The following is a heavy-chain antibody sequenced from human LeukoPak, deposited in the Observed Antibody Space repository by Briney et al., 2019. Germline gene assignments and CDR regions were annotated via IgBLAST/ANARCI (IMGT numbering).Heavy chain of an antibody. J-gene: IGHJ5*02. CDR1: GYTFTGYY. CDR3: ARVSGYCSSTSCYTGRFDP. D-gene: IGHD2-2*02. CDR2: INPNSGGT. V-gene: IGHV1-2*02. Sequence: ASVKVSCKASGYTFTGYYMHWVRQAPGQGLEWMGWINPNSGGTNYAQKFQGRVTMTRDTSISTAYMELSRLRSDDTAVYYRARVSGYCSSTSCYTGRFDPWGQGTLVTVSS.